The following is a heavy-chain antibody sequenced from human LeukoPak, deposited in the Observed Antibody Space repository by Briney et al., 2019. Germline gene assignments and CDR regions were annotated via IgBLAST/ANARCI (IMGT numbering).Heavy chain of an antibody. CDR3: ARRARGLSV. J-gene: IGHJ3*01. V-gene: IGHV1-69*05. CDR1: GGTFSTYG. CDR2: IIPIFGTA. D-gene: IGHD3-10*01. Sequence: SVKVSCKASGGTFSTYGISWVRQAPGQGLEWMGGIIPIFGTANYAQKFQGRVTITTDVSTSTAYMELSSLRSEGTAVYYCARRARGLSVWGQGTMVTVSS.